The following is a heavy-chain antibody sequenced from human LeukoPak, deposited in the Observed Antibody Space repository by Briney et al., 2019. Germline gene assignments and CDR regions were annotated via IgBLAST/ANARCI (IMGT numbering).Heavy chain of an antibody. D-gene: IGHD3-10*01. Sequence: GGSLRLSCAASGFTFNNYAMHWVRQAPGEGLEWVAIIAYDGSNKYYADSVKGRFTISRDNSKNTLYLQMNSLRAEDTAVYSCATGDSTLVRGARWSWGQGTLVTVSS. V-gene: IGHV3-30-3*01. J-gene: IGHJ5*02. CDR2: IAYDGSNK. CDR3: ATGDSTLVRGARWS. CDR1: GFTFNNYA.